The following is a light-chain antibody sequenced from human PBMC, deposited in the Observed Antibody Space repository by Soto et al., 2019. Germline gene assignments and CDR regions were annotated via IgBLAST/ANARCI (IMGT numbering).Light chain of an antibody. CDR2: EVS. CDR1: SGDVGAYNY. CDR3: SSYTSSSTYV. V-gene: IGLV2-14*01. Sequence: QSVLTQPASVSGSPGQSITISCTGTSGDVGAYNYVSWYQQHPGKAPKLMIYEVSNRPSGVSNRFSGSKSGNTASLTISGLQAEDEADYYCSSYTSSSTYVFXTGTKVTVL. J-gene: IGLJ1*01.